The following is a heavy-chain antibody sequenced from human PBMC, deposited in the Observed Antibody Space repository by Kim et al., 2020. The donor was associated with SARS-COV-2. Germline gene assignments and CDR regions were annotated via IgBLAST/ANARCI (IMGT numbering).Heavy chain of an antibody. CDR2: IWYDGSNK. CDR3: ATLNGDYDAFDI. CDR1: GFTFSSYG. J-gene: IGHJ3*02. Sequence: GGSLRLSCAASGFTFSSYGMHWVRQSPGKGLEWVAVIWYDGSNKYYADSVKGRFTISRDNSKNTLYLQMNSLRAEDTAVYYCATLNGDYDAFDIWGQGTMVTVSS. D-gene: IGHD4-17*01. V-gene: IGHV3-33*01.